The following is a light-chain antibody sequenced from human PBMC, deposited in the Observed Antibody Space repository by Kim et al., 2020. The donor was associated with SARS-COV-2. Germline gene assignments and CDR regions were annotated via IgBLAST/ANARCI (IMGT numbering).Light chain of an antibody. CDR1: SLRSYY. J-gene: IGLJ2*01. CDR2: GKN. Sequence: SSELTQDPAVSVALGQTVRITCQGDSLRSYYATWYQQKPGQAPILVIYGKNNRPSGIPDRFSGSSSGNTASLTIPGTQAGDEADYYCNSRDSNNNVLFGGGTQLTVL. V-gene: IGLV3-19*01. CDR3: NSRDSNNNVL.